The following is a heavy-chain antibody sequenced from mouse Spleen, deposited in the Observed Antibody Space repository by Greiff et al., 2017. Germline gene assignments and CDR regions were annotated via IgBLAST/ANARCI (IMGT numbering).Heavy chain of an antibody. CDR2: IDPSDSYT. V-gene: IGHV1-50*01. CDR3: ARDDRYDARFAY. D-gene: IGHD2-14*01. CDR1: GYTFTSYW. J-gene: IGHJ3*01. Sequence: QVQLKQPGAELVKPGASVKLSCKASGYTFTSYWMQWVKQRPGQGLEWIGEIDPSDSYTNYNQKFKGKATLTVDTSSSTAYMQLSSLTSEDSAVYYCARDDRYDARFAYWGQGTLVTVSA.